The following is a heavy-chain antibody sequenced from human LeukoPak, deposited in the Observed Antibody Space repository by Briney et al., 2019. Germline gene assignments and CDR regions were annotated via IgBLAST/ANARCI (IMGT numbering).Heavy chain of an antibody. Sequence: ASVKVSCKASGYTFTGYYMHWVRQAPGQGLEWMGWINPNSGVTNYAQKFQGRVTMTRDTSISTAYMELSRLRSDATAVYYCARDGTSSGEYYMDVWGKGTTVTVS. CDR1: GYTFTGYY. J-gene: IGHJ6*03. CDR2: INPNSGVT. D-gene: IGHD3-22*01. CDR3: ARDGTSSGEYYMDV. V-gene: IGHV1-2*02.